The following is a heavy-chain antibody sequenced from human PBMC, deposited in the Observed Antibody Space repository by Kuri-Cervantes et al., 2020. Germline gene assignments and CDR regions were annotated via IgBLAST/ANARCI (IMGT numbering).Heavy chain of an antibody. V-gene: IGHV3-21*01. CDR2: ISSSSSYI. CDR3: ARPVAVINYYYYGMDV. D-gene: IGHD3-22*01. CDR1: GFTFSSYS. Sequence: GESLKISCAASGFTFSSYSMNWVRQAPGKGLEWVSSISSSSSYIYYADSVKGRFTISRDNAKNSLYLQMNSLRAEDTAVYYCARPVAVINYYYYGMDVWGQGTTVTVSS. J-gene: IGHJ6*02.